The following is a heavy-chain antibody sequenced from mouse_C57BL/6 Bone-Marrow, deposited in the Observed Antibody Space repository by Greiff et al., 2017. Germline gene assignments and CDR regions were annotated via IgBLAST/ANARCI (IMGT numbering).Heavy chain of an antibody. V-gene: IGHV1-55*01. CDR3: ARSGPLGRSFDY. D-gene: IGHD4-1*01. J-gene: IGHJ2*01. Sequence: QVQLQQPGAELVKPGASVTMSCKASGYTFTSYWITWVKQRPGQGLEWIGDIYPTSGRTNYNEKFKSKAILTVDTSSNTAYMQLSSLTSEGSAVFYCARSGPLGRSFDYWGQGTTLTVSS. CDR1: GYTFTSYW. CDR2: IYPTSGRT.